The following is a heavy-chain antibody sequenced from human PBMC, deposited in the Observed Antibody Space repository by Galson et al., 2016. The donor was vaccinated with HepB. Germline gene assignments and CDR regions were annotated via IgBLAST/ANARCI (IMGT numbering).Heavy chain of an antibody. CDR3: AKARSWGGYYFDN. Sequence: SLRLSCAASGFTFSNYWMSWVRQAPGKGLEWVANIKQDGSEKYYVDSVKGRFTISSDNATNSLYLQMNSLRVEDTAVYYCAKARSWGGYYFDNWGQGTLVTVSS. D-gene: IGHD3-16*01. CDR2: IKQDGSEK. V-gene: IGHV3-7*05. CDR1: GFTFSNYW. J-gene: IGHJ4*02.